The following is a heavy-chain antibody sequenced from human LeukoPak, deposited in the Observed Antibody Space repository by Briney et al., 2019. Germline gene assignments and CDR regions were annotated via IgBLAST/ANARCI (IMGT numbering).Heavy chain of an antibody. CDR1: GFPFSDYY. Sequence: PGGSLRLSCAASGFPFSDYYMSWIRQAPGKGLEWVAVISYDGSNKYYADSVKGRFTISRDNSKNTLYLQMNSLRAEDTAVYYCARDFSAVGPYNWNYAYYYYYGMDVWGQGTTVTVSS. J-gene: IGHJ6*02. D-gene: IGHD1-7*01. V-gene: IGHV3-30-3*01. CDR2: ISYDGSNK. CDR3: ARDFSAVGPYNWNYAYYYYYGMDV.